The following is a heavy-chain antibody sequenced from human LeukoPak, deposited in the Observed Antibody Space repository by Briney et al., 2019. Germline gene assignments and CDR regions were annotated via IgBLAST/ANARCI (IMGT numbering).Heavy chain of an antibody. CDR2: IYTSGST. Sequence: PSETLSLTCTVSGGSISSGSYYWSWIRQPAGKGLEWSGRIYTSGSTNYNPSLKSRVTISVDTSKNQFSLKLSSVTAADTAVYYCARAPLGGGPIDAFDIWGQGTMVTVSS. CDR3: ARAPLGGGPIDAFDI. D-gene: IGHD1-26*01. CDR1: GGSISSGSYY. J-gene: IGHJ3*02. V-gene: IGHV4-61*02.